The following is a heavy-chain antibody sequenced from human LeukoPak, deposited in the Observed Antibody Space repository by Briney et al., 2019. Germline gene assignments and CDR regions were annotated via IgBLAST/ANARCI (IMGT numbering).Heavy chain of an antibody. CDR1: GFTFSSYS. V-gene: IGHV3-48*01. Sequence: PGGSLRLSCAASGFTFSSYSMIWVRQAPGKGLEWVSYISSSSSSTIYYADSVKGRFTISRDNAKNSLYLQMNSLRADDTAVYYCARDRHRYSYDTGGYPPYWGQGTLVTVSS. CDR3: ARDRHRYSYDTGGYPPY. J-gene: IGHJ4*02. D-gene: IGHD3-22*01. CDR2: ISSSSSSTI.